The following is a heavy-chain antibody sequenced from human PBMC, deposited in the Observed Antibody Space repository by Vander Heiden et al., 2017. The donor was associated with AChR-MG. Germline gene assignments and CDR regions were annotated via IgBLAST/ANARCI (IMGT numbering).Heavy chain of an antibody. V-gene: IGHV3-23*01. Sequence: EVQLLESGGGLVQPGGSLRPSCAASGFTCRSYAMSGVRQAPGKGLEWVSGLSGSGDSTYSADSVKGRFSISRDNSKNTLYLQMNSLRAEDTAVYYCARGNYYYDTLGAFDIWGQGTMVTVSS. CDR1: GFTCRSYA. D-gene: IGHD3-22*01. CDR2: LSGSGDST. J-gene: IGHJ3*02. CDR3: ARGNYYYDTLGAFDI.